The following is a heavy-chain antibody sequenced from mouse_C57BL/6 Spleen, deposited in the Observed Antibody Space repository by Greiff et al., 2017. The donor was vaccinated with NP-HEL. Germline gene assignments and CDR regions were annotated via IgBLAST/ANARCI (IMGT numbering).Heavy chain of an antibody. V-gene: IGHV1-64*01. CDR3: ARRGGNEFAY. Sequence: VKLQQPGAELVKPGASVKLSCKASGYTFTSYWMHWVKQRPGQGLEWIGMIHPNSGSTNYNEKFKSKATLTVDKSSSTAYMQLSSLTSEDSAVYYCARRGGNEFAYWGQGTLVTVSA. CDR1: GYTFTSYW. J-gene: IGHJ3*01. D-gene: IGHD2-1*01. CDR2: IHPNSGST.